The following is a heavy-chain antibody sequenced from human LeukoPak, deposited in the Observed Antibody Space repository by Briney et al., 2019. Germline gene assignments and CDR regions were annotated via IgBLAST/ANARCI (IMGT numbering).Heavy chain of an antibody. CDR3: TRPYGSGSYHWFDP. Sequence: GGSLRLSCTASGFTFGDYAMSWVRQAPGKGLEWVGFIRSKAYGGTTEYAASVKGRFTISRDDSKSIAYLQMNSLTTEDTAVYYCTRPYGSGSYHWFDPWGQGTLVTVSS. V-gene: IGHV3-49*04. CDR1: GFTFGDYA. J-gene: IGHJ5*02. D-gene: IGHD3-10*01. CDR2: IRSKAYGGTT.